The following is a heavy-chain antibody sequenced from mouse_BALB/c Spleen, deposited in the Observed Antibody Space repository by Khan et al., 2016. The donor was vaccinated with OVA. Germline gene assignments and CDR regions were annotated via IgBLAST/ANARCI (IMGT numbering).Heavy chain of an antibody. CDR1: GYSITSDYA. Sequence: EVQLQESGPGLVKPSQSLSLTCTVTGYSITSDYAWNWIRQFPGNKLEWMGHISYSGNTKYNPSLKSRISITRDTSKNPFFLQLNCVTTEDTATYYCARIYGGYFDYWGQGTTLTVSS. V-gene: IGHV3-2*02. CDR3: ARIYGGYFDY. D-gene: IGHD1-1*01. J-gene: IGHJ2*01. CDR2: ISYSGNT.